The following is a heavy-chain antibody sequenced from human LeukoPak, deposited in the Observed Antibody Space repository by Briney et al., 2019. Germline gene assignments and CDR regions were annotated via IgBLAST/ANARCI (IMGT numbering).Heavy chain of an antibody. V-gene: IGHV3-23*01. Sequence: GGSLRLSCAASGFTFRSYAMSWVRQAPGKGLEGVSAISGSGGSTYYADSVKGRFTISRDNSKNTLYLQMNSLRAEDTAVYYCAKDTDFWSGSLDYWGQGTLVTVSS. CDR3: AKDTDFWSGSLDY. D-gene: IGHD3-3*01. CDR1: GFTFRSYA. J-gene: IGHJ4*02. CDR2: ISGSGGST.